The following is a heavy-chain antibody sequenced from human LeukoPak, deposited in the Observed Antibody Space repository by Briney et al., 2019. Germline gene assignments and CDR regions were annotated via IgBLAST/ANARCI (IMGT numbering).Heavy chain of an antibody. J-gene: IGHJ4*02. CDR1: GFTFSNHY. V-gene: IGHV3-72*01. CDR3: ARRYCSGGHCYSDF. CDR2: SRNKADNYIT. D-gene: IGHD2-15*01. Sequence: GGSLRLSCAASGFTFSNHYVDWVRQTPGKGLEWVGRSRNKADNYITEYAASVKGRFTVSRDDSQSSLYLQMNSLKTEDTAVYYCARRYCSGGHCYSDFWGQGTLVTVSS.